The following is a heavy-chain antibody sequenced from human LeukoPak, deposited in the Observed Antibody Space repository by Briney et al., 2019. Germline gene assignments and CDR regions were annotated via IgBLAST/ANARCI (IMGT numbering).Heavy chain of an antibody. CDR3: ARDYADYFYYYMDV. Sequence: ASVKVSCKASGGTFNTYTISWVRQAPGQGLEWMGRITPIRGITIYAQNFQGRVTLTADKSTSTVYMELSSLRSGDTAVYYCARDYADYFYYYMDVWGKGTTVTVSS. J-gene: IGHJ6*03. CDR1: GGTFNTYT. V-gene: IGHV1-69*04. D-gene: IGHD3-16*01. CDR2: ITPIRGIT.